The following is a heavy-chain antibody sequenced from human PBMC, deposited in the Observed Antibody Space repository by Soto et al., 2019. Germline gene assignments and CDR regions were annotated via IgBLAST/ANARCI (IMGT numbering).Heavy chain of an antibody. V-gene: IGHV1-2*02. CDR3: AIGGGVGVAGSAAFDM. Sequence: QLHLVQSGAVVKKPGASVTVSCSASGYPVTAYYMHWVRQAPGRGLEWMGGINPATGAAKYTQTFQGRVTMTGATSTSTIFMELSGRASEDTAGFYCAIGGGVGVAGSAAFDMWGQGTLVTVSS. D-gene: IGHD3-3*01. CDR1: GYPVTAYY. J-gene: IGHJ3*02. CDR2: INPATGAA.